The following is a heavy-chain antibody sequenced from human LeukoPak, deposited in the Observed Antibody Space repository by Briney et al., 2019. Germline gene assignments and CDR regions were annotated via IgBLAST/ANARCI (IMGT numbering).Heavy chain of an antibody. CDR1: GLTFSTYS. V-gene: IGHV3-23*01. Sequence: PGGSLRLSCAASGLTFSTYSMTWVRQGPGKGLEWVSSIYSSGAKIFYADSVKGRFTISRDNSKNMLYLQMNSLRVEDTAVYYCAKDVAPDSGWDLDYWGQGTLVTVSS. CDR3: AKDVAPDSGWDLDY. CDR2: IYSSGAKI. D-gene: IGHD6-19*01. J-gene: IGHJ4*02.